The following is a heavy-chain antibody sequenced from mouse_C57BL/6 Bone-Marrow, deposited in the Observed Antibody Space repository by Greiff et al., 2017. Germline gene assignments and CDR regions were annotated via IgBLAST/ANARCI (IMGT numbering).Heavy chain of an antibody. V-gene: IGHV1-63*01. Sequence: QVQLQQSGAELVRPGTSVKMSCKASGYTFTNYWIGWAKQRPGHGLEWIGDIYPGGGYTNYNEKFKGKATLTADKSSSTAYMQFSSLTSEDSAIYYWARWDLWHGLMDYWGQGTSVTVSS. J-gene: IGHJ4*01. CDR1: GYTFTNYW. D-gene: IGHD1-1*02. CDR3: ARWDLWHGLMDY. CDR2: IYPGGGYT.